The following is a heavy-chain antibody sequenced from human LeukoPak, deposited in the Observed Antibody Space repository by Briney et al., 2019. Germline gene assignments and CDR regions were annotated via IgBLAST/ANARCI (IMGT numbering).Heavy chain of an antibody. CDR2: INGDGSET. Sequence: PGGSLRLSCAASGFTLSNHWMHWVRQAPGKGPVWVSHINGDGSETNYADSVRGRFTISRDNAKNTLYLQMNSLRVDDTAVYYCTREEGSTDHWGQGTLVTVSS. J-gene: IGHJ4*02. CDR3: TREEGSTDH. V-gene: IGHV3-74*01. D-gene: IGHD5/OR15-5a*01. CDR1: GFTLSNHW.